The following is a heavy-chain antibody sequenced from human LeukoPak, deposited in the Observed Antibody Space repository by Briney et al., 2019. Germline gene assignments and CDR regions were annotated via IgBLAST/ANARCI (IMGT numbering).Heavy chain of an antibody. CDR1: GGTFSSYA. CDR3: ARGPPGSRGQNYMDV. J-gene: IGHJ6*03. CDR2: IIPILGIA. V-gene: IGHV1-69*04. Sequence: SVKVSCKASGGTFSSYAISWVRQAPGQGLEWMGRIIPILGIANYAQKFQGRVTITADESTSTAYMELSSLRSEDTAVYYCARGPPGSRGQNYMDVWGKGTTVTVSS. D-gene: IGHD5-12*01.